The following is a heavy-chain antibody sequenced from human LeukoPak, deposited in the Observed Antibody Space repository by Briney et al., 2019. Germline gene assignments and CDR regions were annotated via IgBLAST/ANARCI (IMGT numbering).Heavy chain of an antibody. CDR2: ISAYNGNT. CDR3: ARERDSSGWAISNWFDP. D-gene: IGHD6-19*01. V-gene: IGHV1-18*01. J-gene: IGHJ5*02. CDR1: GYTFTSYG. Sequence: ASVKVSCKASGYTFTSYGISWVRQAPGQGLEWMGWISAYNGNTNYAQKLQGRVTMTTDTSTSTAYMELRSLRSDDTAVYYCARERDSSGWAISNWFDPWGQGTLVTVSS.